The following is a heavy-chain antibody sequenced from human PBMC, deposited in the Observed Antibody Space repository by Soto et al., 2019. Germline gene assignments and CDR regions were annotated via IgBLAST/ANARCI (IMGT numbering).Heavy chain of an antibody. CDR3: ARDDTYGMDV. J-gene: IGHJ6*02. CDR1: GFTFSSYS. V-gene: IGHV3-21*01. Sequence: GGSLRLSCAASGFTFSSYSMNWVRQAPGKGLEWVSSITSSTSYIYYADSVKGRFTISRDNAKNSLYLQMNSLRAEDTAVYYCARDDTYGMDVWGQGTTVTVPS. CDR2: ITSSTSYI.